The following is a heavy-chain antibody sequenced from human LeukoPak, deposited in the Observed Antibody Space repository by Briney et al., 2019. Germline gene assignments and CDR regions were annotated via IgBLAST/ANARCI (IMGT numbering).Heavy chain of an antibody. V-gene: IGHV3-21*01. CDR1: GFTFSSYS. J-gene: IGHJ6*03. Sequence: GGSLRLSCAASGFTFSSYSMNWVRQAPGKGLKWVSSISSSSSYIYYADSVKGRFTISRDNAKNSLYLQMNSLRAEDTAVYYCARNVGYCSSTSCYGYMDVWGKGTTVTVSS. CDR2: ISSSSSYI. D-gene: IGHD2-2*01. CDR3: ARNVGYCSSTSCYGYMDV.